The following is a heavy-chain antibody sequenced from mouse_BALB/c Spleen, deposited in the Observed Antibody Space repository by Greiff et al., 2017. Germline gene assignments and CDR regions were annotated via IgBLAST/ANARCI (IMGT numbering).Heavy chain of an antibody. Sequence: EVKLVESGGGLVQPGGSMKLSCVASGFTFSNYWMNWVRQSPEKGLEWVAEIRLKSNNYATHYAESVKGRFTISRDDSKSSVYLQMNNLRAEDPGIYYCTRGDYYAMDYWGQGTSVTVSS. CDR2: IRLKSNNYAT. V-gene: IGHV6-6*02. CDR1: GFTFSNYW. J-gene: IGHJ4*01. CDR3: TRGDYYAMDY.